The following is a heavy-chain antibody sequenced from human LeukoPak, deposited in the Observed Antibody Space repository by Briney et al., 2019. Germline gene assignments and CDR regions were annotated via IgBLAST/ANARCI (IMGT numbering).Heavy chain of an antibody. CDR1: GGSFSGYY. V-gene: IGHV4-34*01. CDR3: ARGPMTTVNRIIDY. CDR2: INHSGST. D-gene: IGHD4-17*01. Sequence: TTSETLSLTCAVYGGSFSGYYWSWIRQPPGKGLEWIGEINHSGSTNYNPSLKSRVTISVDTSKNQFSLKLSSVTAADTAVYYCARGPMTTVNRIIDYWGQGTLVTVSS. J-gene: IGHJ4*02.